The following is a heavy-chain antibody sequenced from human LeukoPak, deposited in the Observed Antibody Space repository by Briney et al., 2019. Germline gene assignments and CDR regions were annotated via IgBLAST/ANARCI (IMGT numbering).Heavy chain of an antibody. J-gene: IGHJ4*02. CDR3: ARQIASAGTAGFDF. CDR1: GGSISSGDYS. V-gene: IGHV4-61*02. CDR2: IYSTGST. D-gene: IGHD6-13*01. Sequence: PSQTLSLTCAVSGGSISSGDYSWSWIRQPAGKGLEWIGRIYSTGSTNYNPSLKSRVTMSVDTSKNQFSLRLRSVTAADTAVYYCARQIASAGTAGFDFWGQGALVTVSS.